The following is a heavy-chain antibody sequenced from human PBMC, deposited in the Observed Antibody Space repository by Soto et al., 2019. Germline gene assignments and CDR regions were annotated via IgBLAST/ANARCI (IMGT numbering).Heavy chain of an antibody. CDR3: ARGEWLQFRNGDIDY. CDR1: GFTFSSYA. J-gene: IGHJ4*02. D-gene: IGHD5-12*01. Sequence: QVQLVESGGGVVQPGRSLRLSCAASGFTFSSYAMHWVRQAPGKGLEWVAVISYDGSNKYYADSVKGRFTISRHNSKNTLYLQMNSLRAEDTAVYYCARGEWLQFRNGDIDYWGQGTLVTVSS. CDR2: ISYDGSNK. V-gene: IGHV3-30-3*01.